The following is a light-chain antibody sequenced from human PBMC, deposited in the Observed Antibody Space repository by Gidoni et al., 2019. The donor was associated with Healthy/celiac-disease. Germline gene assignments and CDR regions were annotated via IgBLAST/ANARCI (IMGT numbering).Light chain of an antibody. J-gene: IGLJ2*01. CDR1: SSDVGGYTY. CDR3: SSYPSSGTFGVV. V-gene: IGLV2-14*03. Sequence: QSALTQPASVYGSPGQSTTISCTETSSDVGGYTYVPWDQQHPGKAPQLMIHDVSNRPSGVSNRFSGSKSGNTASLTISGLQAADEADYYCSSYPSSGTFGVVFGGGTKLTVL. CDR2: DVS.